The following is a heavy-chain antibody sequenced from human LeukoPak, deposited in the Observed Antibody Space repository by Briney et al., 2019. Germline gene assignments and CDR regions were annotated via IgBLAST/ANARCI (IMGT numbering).Heavy chain of an antibody. CDR1: GFTFSSYA. CDR3: AREHLDYGEPVFDY. V-gene: IGHV3-30-3*01. J-gene: IGHJ4*02. CDR2: ISYDGSNK. D-gene: IGHD4-17*01. Sequence: GGSLRFSCAASGFTFSSYAMHWVRQAPGKGLEWVAVISYDGSNKYYADSVKGRFTISRDNSKNTLYLQMNSLRAEDTAVYYCAREHLDYGEPVFDYWGQGTLVTVSS.